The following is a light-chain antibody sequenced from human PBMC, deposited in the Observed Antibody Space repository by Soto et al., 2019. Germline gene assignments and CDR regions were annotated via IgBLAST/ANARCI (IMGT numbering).Light chain of an antibody. V-gene: IGLV2-14*01. CDR1: SSDVGSYDY. J-gene: IGLJ2*01. Sequence: QSALTQPASVSGSPGQSITISCTGTSSDVGSYDYVSWYQQHPGKAPKLMIYDVSNRPSGVSIRFSGSKSANTASLTISGLQAEDEADYYCSSYTSSNTLVFGGGTKLTVL. CDR2: DVS. CDR3: SSYTSSNTLV.